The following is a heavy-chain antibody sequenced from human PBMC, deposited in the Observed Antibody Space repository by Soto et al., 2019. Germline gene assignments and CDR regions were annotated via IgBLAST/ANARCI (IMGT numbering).Heavy chain of an antibody. CDR1: GFTFSSYA. D-gene: IGHD2-15*01. CDR2: ISGSGGST. CDR3: AKAGGYCSGGSCYPIRSYYYHMDV. V-gene: IGHV3-23*01. J-gene: IGHJ6*03. Sequence: GGSLRLSCAASGFTFSSYAMSWVRQAPGKGLEWVSAISGSGGSTYYADSVKGRFTISRDNSKNTLYLQMNSLRAEDTAVYYCAKAGGYCSGGSCYPIRSYYYHMDVWGKGTTVTVSS.